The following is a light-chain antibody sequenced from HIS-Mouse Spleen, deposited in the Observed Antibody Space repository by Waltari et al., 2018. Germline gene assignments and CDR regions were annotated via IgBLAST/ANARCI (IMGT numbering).Light chain of an antibody. CDR3: CSYAGSSTYVV. J-gene: IGLJ2*01. CDR1: SSDFGSYHF. CDR2: EGS. Sequence: QSALTQPASVSGSPGQSITISCTGTSSDFGSYHFVSWYQQHSGKTPKLRIYEGSKRPSGVSNRFSGSKSGNTASLTISGLQAEDEADYYCCSYAGSSTYVVFGGGTKLTVL. V-gene: IGLV2-23*01.